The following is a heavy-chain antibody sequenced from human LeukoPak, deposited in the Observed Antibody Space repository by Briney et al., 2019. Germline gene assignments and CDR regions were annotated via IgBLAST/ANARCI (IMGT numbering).Heavy chain of an antibody. CDR1: GFTFSSYS. V-gene: IGHV3-48*04. D-gene: IGHD1-26*01. CDR3: ARVSIVGSATREHFDF. CDR2: ISSSGRTI. J-gene: IGHJ4*02. Sequence: GGSLRLSCAASGFTFSSYSMNWVRQAPGKGLEWVSYISSSGRTIYYADSVKGRFTISRDNAKNSLYLQMTSLRAEDTAVYYCARVSIVGSATREHFDFWGQGTLVPVSS.